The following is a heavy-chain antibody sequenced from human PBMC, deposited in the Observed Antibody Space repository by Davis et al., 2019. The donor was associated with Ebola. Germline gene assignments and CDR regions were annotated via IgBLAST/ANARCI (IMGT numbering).Heavy chain of an antibody. Sequence: GESLKISCAASGFTFSSYAMHWVRQAPGKGLEWVAVISYDGSNKYYADSVKGRFTISRDNSKNTLYLQMNSLRAEDTAVYYCARDRALSSGGIYYYYGMDVWGQGTTVTVSS. V-gene: IGHV3-30*14. CDR3: ARDRALSSGGIYYYYGMDV. D-gene: IGHD3-10*01. CDR1: GFTFSSYA. J-gene: IGHJ6*02. CDR2: ISYDGSNK.